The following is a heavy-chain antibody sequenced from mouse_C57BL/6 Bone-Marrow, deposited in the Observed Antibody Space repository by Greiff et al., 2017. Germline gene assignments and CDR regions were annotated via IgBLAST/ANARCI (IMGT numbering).Heavy chain of an antibody. V-gene: IGHV1-80*01. CDR3: ARFRGAY. Sequence: QVQLKESGAELVKPGASVKISCKASGYAFRSYRMNWVKQRPGKGLEWIGQIYPGDGDTNYNGKFKGKATRTADKSSSTAYMQLSSLTSEDAAVYFCARFRGAYWGQGTLVTVSA. CDR2: IYPGDGDT. J-gene: IGHJ3*01. D-gene: IGHD3-3*01. CDR1: GYAFRSYR.